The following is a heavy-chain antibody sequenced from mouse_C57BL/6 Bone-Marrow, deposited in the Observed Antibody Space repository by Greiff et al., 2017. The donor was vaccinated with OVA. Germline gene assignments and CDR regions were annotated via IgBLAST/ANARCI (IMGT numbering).Heavy chain of an antibody. CDR1: GFNIKDDY. D-gene: IGHD2-12*01. J-gene: IGHJ3*01. CDR3: TTKNYTY. Sequence: EVQLQQSGAELVRPGASVKLSCTASGFNIKDDYMHWVKQRPEQGLEWIGWIDPENGDTEYASKFQGKATITADTSSNTAYLQLSSLTSEDTDVYYCTTKNYTYWGQGTLVTVSA. V-gene: IGHV14-4*01. CDR2: IDPENGDT.